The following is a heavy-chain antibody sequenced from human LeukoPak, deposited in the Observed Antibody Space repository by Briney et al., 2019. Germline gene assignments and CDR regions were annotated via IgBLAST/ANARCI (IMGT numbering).Heavy chain of an antibody. D-gene: IGHD5-18*01. Sequence: SETLSLTYTVSGGSISNHYWSWIRQPPGKGLEWIGNIYYSVSTNYNPSLKSRVTISVDTTKNQFSLKLRSVTAADTAVYYCARDVATGMAPGGGMDVWGQGTTVTVSS. J-gene: IGHJ6*02. CDR2: IYYSVST. CDR1: GGSISNHY. CDR3: ARDVATGMAPGGGMDV. V-gene: IGHV4-59*11.